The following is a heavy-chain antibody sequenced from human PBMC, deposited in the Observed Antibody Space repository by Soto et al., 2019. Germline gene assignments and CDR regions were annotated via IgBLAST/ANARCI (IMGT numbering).Heavy chain of an antibody. CDR1: GNSFSSHW. J-gene: IGHJ4*02. CDR2: IYPGDSDT. CDR3: ASGGSFHYFDS. Sequence: EVQLVQSGAEVKKPGESLKISCNASGNSFSSHWVGWVRQMPGKGLEWMGMIYPGDSDTKYSPSFQGQVTISADNSIGAAYLQWGSLKASDSAMYYCASGGSFHYFDSWGQGTLVTVSS. V-gene: IGHV5-51*01. D-gene: IGHD5-12*01.